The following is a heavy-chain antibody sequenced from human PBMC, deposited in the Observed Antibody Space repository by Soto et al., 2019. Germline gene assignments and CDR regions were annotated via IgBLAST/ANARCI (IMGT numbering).Heavy chain of an antibody. CDR3: EKEGKRLVLLAYSSGWFFDY. CDR2: ITGSGGST. V-gene: IGHV3-23*01. D-gene: IGHD6-19*01. Sequence: GGSLRRSCAASGFTFSSYAMTWVRQTPGKGLEWVSGITGSGGSTNYADSVKCRFTISRDNSKNTVYLQMNSLRAEDTAAYYCEKEGKRLVLLAYSSGWFFDYWRQGALVTVSS. CDR1: GFTFSSYA. J-gene: IGHJ4*02.